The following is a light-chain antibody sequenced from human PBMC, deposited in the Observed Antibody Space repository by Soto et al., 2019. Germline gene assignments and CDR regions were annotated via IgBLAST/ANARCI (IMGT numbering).Light chain of an antibody. Sequence: ELVMTQSPATLSVYPGERATLSCRASQSFSSNVALYQQKPGQAPRLLIYGTSTRVTGIPARFSGSGSGTEFTLTISSLQSEDFAVYYCQQYYNWPLTFGGRTKVEIK. J-gene: IGKJ4*01. V-gene: IGKV3-15*01. CDR3: QQYYNWPLT. CDR1: QSFSSN. CDR2: GTS.